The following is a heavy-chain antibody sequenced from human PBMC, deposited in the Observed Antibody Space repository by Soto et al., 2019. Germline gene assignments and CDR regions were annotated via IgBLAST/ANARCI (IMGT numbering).Heavy chain of an antibody. D-gene: IGHD1-26*01. CDR2: ISDSSSTI. CDR3: ARDRAGGATTKSQDY. Sequence: GGSLRLSCAASGFAFSNSWMSWVRQAPGKGLEWVSYISDSSSTIYYADSVKGRFTISRDNAKNSLYLQMNSLRAEDTAVYYCARDRAGGATTKSQDYWGQGTLVTVSS. V-gene: IGHV3-48*01. J-gene: IGHJ4*02. CDR1: GFAFSNSW.